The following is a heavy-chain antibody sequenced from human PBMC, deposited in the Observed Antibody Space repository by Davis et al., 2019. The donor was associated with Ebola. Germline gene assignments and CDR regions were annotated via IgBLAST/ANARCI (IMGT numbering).Heavy chain of an antibody. CDR3: ARYYGDFYYCGMDV. D-gene: IGHD4-17*01. Sequence: AASVKVSCKASGGTFSTYAISWVRQAPGQGLEWMGIIKPSDGSTSYAQNFQGRVTMTRNTSISTAYMELSSLRSEDTAVYYCARYYGDFYYCGMDVWGQGATVTVSS. CDR2: IKPSDGST. J-gene: IGHJ6*02. V-gene: IGHV1-46*01. CDR1: GGTFSTYA.